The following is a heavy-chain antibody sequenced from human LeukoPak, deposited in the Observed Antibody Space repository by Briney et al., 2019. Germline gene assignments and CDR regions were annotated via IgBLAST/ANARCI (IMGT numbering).Heavy chain of an antibody. V-gene: IGHV3-23*01. CDR2: ISASGGTT. CDR3: AKDGAPQQLVIY. D-gene: IGHD6-13*01. CDR1: GFTFSSYA. Sequence: GGSLRLSCAASGFTFSSYAMSWVRQAPGKGLEWVSVISASGGTTYYADSVKGRFTISRDNSKNTLYLQMNSLRAEDTAIYYCAKDGAPQQLVIYWGRGTLVTVSS. J-gene: IGHJ4*02.